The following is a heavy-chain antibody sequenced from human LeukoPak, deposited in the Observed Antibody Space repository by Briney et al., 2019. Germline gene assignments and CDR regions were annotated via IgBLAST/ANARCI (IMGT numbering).Heavy chain of an antibody. V-gene: IGHV3-23*01. CDR3: AKQLGYCSDGSCYFPY. J-gene: IGHJ4*02. CDR1: GFTFSSSA. CDR2: ISNNGGYT. Sequence: GGSLRLSCAASGFTFSSSAMSWVRQAPGKGLEWVSAISNNGGYTYYADSVQSRFTISRDNSKSTLCLQMNSLRAEDTAVYYCAKQLGYCSDGSCYFPYWGQGTLVTVSS. D-gene: IGHD2-15*01.